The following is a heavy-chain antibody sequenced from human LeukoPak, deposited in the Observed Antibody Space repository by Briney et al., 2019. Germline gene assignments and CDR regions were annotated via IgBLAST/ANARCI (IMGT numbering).Heavy chain of an antibody. V-gene: IGHV3-23*01. CDR3: AKQLGYCSDGSCYFPY. J-gene: IGHJ4*02. CDR1: GFTFSSSA. CDR2: ISNNGGYT. Sequence: GGSLRLSCAASGFTFSSSAMSWVRQAPGKGLEWVSAISNNGGYTYYADSVQSRFTISRDNSKSTLCLQMNSLRAEDTAVYYCAKQLGYCSDGSCYFPYWGQGTLVTVSS. D-gene: IGHD2-15*01.